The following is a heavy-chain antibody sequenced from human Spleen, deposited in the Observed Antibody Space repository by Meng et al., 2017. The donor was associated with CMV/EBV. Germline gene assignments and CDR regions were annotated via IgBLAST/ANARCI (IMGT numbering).Heavy chain of an antibody. CDR2: IYSGGST. Sequence: GGSLRLSCAASGFGLSIYWMNWVRQAPGKGLEWVSVIYSGGSTYYADSVKGRFTISRVNSKNTLYLQMNSLRAEDTAVYYCARVNGYKVSMDVWGQGTTVTVSS. CDR1: GFGLSIYW. CDR3: ARVNGYKVSMDV. J-gene: IGHJ6*02. D-gene: IGHD1-14*01. V-gene: IGHV3-53*01.